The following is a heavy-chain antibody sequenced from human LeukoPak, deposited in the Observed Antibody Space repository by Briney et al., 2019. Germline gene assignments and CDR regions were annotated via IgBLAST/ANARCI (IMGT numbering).Heavy chain of an antibody. CDR3: ARERIAARPYYYYYYMDV. CDR2: IYYSGST. J-gene: IGHJ6*03. V-gene: IGHV4-39*07. CDR1: GGSISSSSYY. Sequence: PSETLSLTCTVSGGSISSSSYYWGWIRQPPGKGLEWIGSIYYSGSTYYNPSLKSRVTISVDTSKNQFSLKLSSVTAADTAVYYCARERIAARPYYYYYYMDVWGKGTTVTVSS. D-gene: IGHD6-6*01.